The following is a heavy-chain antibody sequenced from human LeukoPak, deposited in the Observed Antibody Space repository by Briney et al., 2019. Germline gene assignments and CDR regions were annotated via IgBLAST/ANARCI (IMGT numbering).Heavy chain of an antibody. J-gene: IGHJ1*01. CDR2: ISGSGVTT. D-gene: IGHD1-26*01. Sequence: GGPLRLSCAASGFIFSSYSMSWVRQAPGKGLEWVSAISGSGVTTHYAGSVKGRFSISRDNSKNTLYLQMNSLRAEDTALYYCAKKVVVGATSPYSDFQDWGQGTLVTVSS. CDR3: AKKVVVGATSPYSDFQD. V-gene: IGHV3-23*01. CDR1: GFIFSSYS.